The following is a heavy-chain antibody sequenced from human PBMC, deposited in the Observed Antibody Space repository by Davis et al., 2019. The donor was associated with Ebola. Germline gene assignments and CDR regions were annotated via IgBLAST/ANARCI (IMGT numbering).Heavy chain of an antibody. Sequence: GESLKISCAASGFTFSRYAMTWVRQAPGKGLEWVSTISDGSRNLHYADSVRGRFTISRDDSQNTVFLHMSALRAEDTALYYCTTRLVNHFDYWGRGTLVTVSS. CDR2: ISDGSRNL. CDR3: TTRLVNHFDY. CDR1: GFTFSRYA. V-gene: IGHV3-23*01. J-gene: IGHJ4*02. D-gene: IGHD6-19*01.